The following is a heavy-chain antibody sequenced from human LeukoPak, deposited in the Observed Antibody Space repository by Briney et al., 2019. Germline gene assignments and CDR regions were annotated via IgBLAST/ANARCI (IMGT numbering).Heavy chain of an antibody. CDR3: ARDSSGLFDY. CDR1: GGSISSYY. V-gene: IGHV4-59*01. Sequence: SETLSLTCAVSGGSISSYYWSWIRQPPGKGLEWIGYIYYSGSTNYNPSLKSRVTISVDTSKNQFSLKLSSVTAADTAVYYCARDSSGLFDYWGQGTLVTVSS. J-gene: IGHJ4*02. D-gene: IGHD3-22*01. CDR2: IYYSGST.